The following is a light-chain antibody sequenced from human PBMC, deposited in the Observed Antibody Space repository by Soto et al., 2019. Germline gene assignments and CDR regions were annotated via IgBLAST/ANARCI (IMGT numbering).Light chain of an antibody. V-gene: IGLV6-57*01. CDR3: QSYDTSNPLV. Sequence: QSVSESPGKTVTISCTRSSGSIGSSYVQWYQQRPGSSPTTMIFEDNQRPTGVPVRFSGSIDSSSNSASLVISGLRTEDEADYYCQSYDTSNPLVFGGGTKVTVL. J-gene: IGLJ3*02. CDR2: EDN. CDR1: SGSIGSSY.